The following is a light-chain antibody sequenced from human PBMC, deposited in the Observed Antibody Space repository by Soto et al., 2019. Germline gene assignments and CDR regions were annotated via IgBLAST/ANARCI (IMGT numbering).Light chain of an antibody. J-gene: IGKJ4*01. CDR1: QSVSWY. CDR3: QRRSDWPST. Sequence: EIVLTQSPATLSFSPGERDTLSCRASQSVSWYLAWYQQKPGQAPRLLIYDASNRATGIPARFSGSGSGTDFTLTISSLEPEDFAVYYCQRRSDWPSTFGGGTKVQIK. V-gene: IGKV3-11*01. CDR2: DAS.